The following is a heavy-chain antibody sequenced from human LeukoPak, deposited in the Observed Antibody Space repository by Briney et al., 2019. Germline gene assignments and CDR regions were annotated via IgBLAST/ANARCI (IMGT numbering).Heavy chain of an antibody. CDR2: ISYDGSNK. CDR1: GFTFSSYA. Sequence: PGGSLRLSCAASGFTFSSYAMHWVRQAPGMGLEWVAVISYDGSNKYYADSVKGRFTISRDNSKNTLYLQMNSLRSDDTAVYYCARVGSYCTTISCFDYWGQGTLVTVSS. J-gene: IGHJ4*02. CDR3: ARVGSYCTTISCFDY. D-gene: IGHD2-8*01. V-gene: IGHV3-30-3*01.